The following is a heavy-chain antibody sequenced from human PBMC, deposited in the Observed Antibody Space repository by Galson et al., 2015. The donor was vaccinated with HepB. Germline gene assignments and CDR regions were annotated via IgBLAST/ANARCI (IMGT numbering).Heavy chain of an antibody. J-gene: IGHJ4*02. CDR2: ISYDGSNK. CDR3: ASPSRLIAAAEGDYFDY. V-gene: IGHV3-30*04. CDR1: GFTFSSYA. D-gene: IGHD6-13*01. Sequence: SLRLSCAASGFTFSSYAMHWVRQAPGKGLEWVAVISYDGSNKYYADSVKGRFTISRDNSKNTLYLQMNSLRAEDTAVYYCASPSRLIAAAEGDYFDYWGQGTLVTVSS.